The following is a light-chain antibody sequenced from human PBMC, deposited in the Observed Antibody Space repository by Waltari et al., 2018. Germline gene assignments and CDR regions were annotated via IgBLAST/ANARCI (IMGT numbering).Light chain of an antibody. J-gene: IGLJ2*01. V-gene: IGLV2-8*01. Sequence: QSALTQPPSASGSPGQSVTISCPGTSSDIGGYNYVSWYQHHHDKAPKLMIYEVSKRPSGVPDRFSGSKSDNTASLTVSGLQAEDEADYYCSSYAGSDNFVVFGGGTKLTVL. CDR3: SSYAGSDNFVV. CDR1: SSDIGGYNY. CDR2: EVS.